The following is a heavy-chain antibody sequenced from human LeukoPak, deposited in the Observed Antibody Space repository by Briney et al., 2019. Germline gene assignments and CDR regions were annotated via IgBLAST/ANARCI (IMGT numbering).Heavy chain of an antibody. V-gene: IGHV3-23*01. CDR1: GFTFSSYA. J-gene: IGHJ3*02. CDR2: ISGSGGST. D-gene: IGHD2-8*01. CDR3: AKGVLMVYATVYDAFDI. Sequence: GGSLRLSCAASGFTFSSYAMSWVRQAPGKGLEWVSAISGSGGSTYYADSVKGRFTISRDNSKNTLYLQMNSLRAEDTAVYYCAKGVLMVYATVYDAFDIWGQGTMVTVSS.